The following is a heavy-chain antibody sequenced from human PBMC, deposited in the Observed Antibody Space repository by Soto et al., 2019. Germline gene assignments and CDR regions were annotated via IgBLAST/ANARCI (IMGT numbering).Heavy chain of an antibody. CDR3: VKFRASWDYYDSSGQAPLNWFDP. J-gene: IGHJ5*02. Sequence: GGSLRLSCSASGFTFSSYAMHCVRQAPGKGLEYVSAISSHGGSTYYADSVKGRFTISRDNSKNTLYLQMSSLRAEDTDVYYCVKFRASWDYYDSSGQAPLNWFDPWGQGTLVTVSS. CDR1: GFTFSSYA. D-gene: IGHD3-22*01. V-gene: IGHV3-64D*08. CDR2: ISSHGGST.